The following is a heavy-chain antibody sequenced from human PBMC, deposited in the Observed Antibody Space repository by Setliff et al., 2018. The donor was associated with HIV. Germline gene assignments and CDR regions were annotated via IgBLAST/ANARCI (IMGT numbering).Heavy chain of an antibody. CDR2: ISDSGGTT. CDR3: ARDDHGALMGGIIRYYYMDV. J-gene: IGHJ6*03. Sequence: GGSLRLSCAASGFTFSSYAMSWVRQAPGKGLEWVSAISDSGGTTYFADSVKGRFTISRDNSKNPLYLQMNSLRAEDTAVYYCARDDHGALMGGIIRYYYMDVWGKGTTVTVSS. CDR1: GFTFSSYA. V-gene: IGHV3-23*01. D-gene: IGHD3-10*01.